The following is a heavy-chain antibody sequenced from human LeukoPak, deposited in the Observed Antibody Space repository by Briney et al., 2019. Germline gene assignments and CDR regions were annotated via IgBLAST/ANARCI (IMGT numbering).Heavy chain of an antibody. J-gene: IGHJ4*02. CDR3: ARDSLGADY. CDR1: GFTFSSYG. D-gene: IGHD4/OR15-4a*01. CDR2: ISGSGGST. Sequence: GTLRLSCAASGFTFSSYGMSWVRQAPGKGLEWVSAISGSGGSTYYADSVKGRFTISRDNSKNTLYLQMNSLRAEDTAVYYCARDSLGADYWGQGTLVTVSS. V-gene: IGHV3-23*01.